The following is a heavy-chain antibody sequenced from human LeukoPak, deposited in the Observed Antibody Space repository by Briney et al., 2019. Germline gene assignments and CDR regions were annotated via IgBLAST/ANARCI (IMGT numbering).Heavy chain of an antibody. Sequence: RGESLKISCKGSGYSFTSYWIGWVRQMPGKGLEWMGIIYPGDSDTRYSPSFQGQVTISADKSISTAYLQWSSLKPSDTAIYYCARGTAVAGLDYFDYWGQGTLVTVSS. CDR1: GYSFTSYW. V-gene: IGHV5-51*01. D-gene: IGHD6-19*01. J-gene: IGHJ4*02. CDR3: ARGTAVAGLDYFDY. CDR2: IYPGDSDT.